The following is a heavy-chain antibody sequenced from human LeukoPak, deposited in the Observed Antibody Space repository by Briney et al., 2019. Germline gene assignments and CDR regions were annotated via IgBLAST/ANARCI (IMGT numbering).Heavy chain of an antibody. Sequence: PSETLSLTCAVYGGSFTGYYWTWIRQPPGKGLEWIGEINHSGSTNYNPSLKSRVTISVDTSKNQFSLKMGSVTAADTAVYYCARGPHYYGSGSYEYSHYYYYYGMDVWGKGTTVTVSS. V-gene: IGHV4-34*01. J-gene: IGHJ6*04. CDR3: ARGPHYYGSGSYEYSHYYYYYGMDV. D-gene: IGHD3-10*01. CDR1: GGSFTGYY. CDR2: INHSGST.